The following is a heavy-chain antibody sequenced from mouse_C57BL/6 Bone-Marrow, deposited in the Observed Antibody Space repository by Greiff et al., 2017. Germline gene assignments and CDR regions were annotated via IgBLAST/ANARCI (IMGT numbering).Heavy chain of an antibody. V-gene: IGHV5-12*01. Sequence: EVKVVESGGGLVQPGGSLKLSCAASGFTFSDYYMYWVRQTPEKRLEWVAYISNGGGSTYYPDTVKGRFTISRDNAKNTLYLQMSRLKSEDTAMYYCARLPHYYGSSYWYFDVWGTGTTVTVSS. CDR1: GFTFSDYY. CDR2: ISNGGGST. CDR3: ARLPHYYGSSYWYFDV. J-gene: IGHJ1*03. D-gene: IGHD1-1*01.